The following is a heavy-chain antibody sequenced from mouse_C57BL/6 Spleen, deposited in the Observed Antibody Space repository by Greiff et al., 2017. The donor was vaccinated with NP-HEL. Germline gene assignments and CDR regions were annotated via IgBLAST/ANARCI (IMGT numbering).Heavy chain of an antibody. V-gene: IGHV5-16*01. J-gene: IGHJ3*01. CDR3: ARGDWDGSWFAY. CDR2: INYDGSST. D-gene: IGHD4-1*01. Sequence: EVHLVESEGGLVQPGSSMKLSCTASGFTFSDYYMAWVRQVPEKGLEWVANINYDGSSTYYLDSLKSRFIISRDNAKNILYLQMSSLKSEDTATYCCARGDWDGSWFAYWGQGTLVTVSA. CDR1: GFTFSDYY.